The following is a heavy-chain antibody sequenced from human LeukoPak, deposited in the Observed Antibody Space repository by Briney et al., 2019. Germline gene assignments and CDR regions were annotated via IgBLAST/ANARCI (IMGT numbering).Heavy chain of an antibody. V-gene: IGHV3-23*01. CDR1: GFTFSSSA. J-gene: IGHJ5*02. CDR2: ISNNGGYT. CDR3: AKDQGS. Sequence: GGSLRLSCAASGFTFSSSAMSWVRQAPGKGLEWVSAISNNGGYTYYADSVQGRFTISRDNSKSTLCLQMNSLRAEDTAVYYCAKDQGSWGQGTLVTVSS.